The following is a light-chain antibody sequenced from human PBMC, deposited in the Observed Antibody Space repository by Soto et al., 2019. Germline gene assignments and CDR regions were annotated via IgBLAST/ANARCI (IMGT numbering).Light chain of an antibody. Sequence: QSVLTQPASVSGSPGQSITISCTGTSSDVGSYNLVSWYQQHPGKAPKLMIYEVSKQPSGVSNRFSGSKSGNTASLTISGLQAEDEADYYCCSYAGSSGYVFGTGTKVTVL. CDR1: SSDVGSYNL. J-gene: IGLJ1*01. CDR2: EVS. CDR3: CSYAGSSGYV. V-gene: IGLV2-23*02.